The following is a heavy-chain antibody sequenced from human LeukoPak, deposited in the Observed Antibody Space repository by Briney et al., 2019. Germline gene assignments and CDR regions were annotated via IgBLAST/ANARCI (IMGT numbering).Heavy chain of an antibody. Sequence: ASVKVSCKASGGTFSSYAISWVRQAPGQGLEWMGGIIPIFGTANYAQKFQGRVTITTDESTSTAYMELRSLRSDDTAVYYCARREWGYSSGWANEASYYYYGMDVWGQGTTVTVSS. CDR2: IIPIFGTA. J-gene: IGHJ6*02. CDR3: ARREWGYSSGWANEASYYYYGMDV. CDR1: GGTFSSYA. D-gene: IGHD6-19*01. V-gene: IGHV1-69*05.